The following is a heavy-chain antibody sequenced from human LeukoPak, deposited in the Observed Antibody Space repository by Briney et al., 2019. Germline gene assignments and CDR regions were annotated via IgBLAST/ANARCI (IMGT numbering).Heavy chain of an antibody. CDR1: GYTFTSYG. V-gene: IGHV1-18*01. J-gene: IGHJ3*02. D-gene: IGHD3-3*01. CDR3: AATLRFLEWLLYRHAFDI. Sequence: ASVKVSCKASGYTFTSYGISWVRQAPGQGLEWMGWISAYNGNTNYAQKLQGRVTMTADTSTSTAYMELRSLRSDDTAVYYCAATLRFLEWLLYRHAFDIWGQGTMVTVSS. CDR2: ISAYNGNT.